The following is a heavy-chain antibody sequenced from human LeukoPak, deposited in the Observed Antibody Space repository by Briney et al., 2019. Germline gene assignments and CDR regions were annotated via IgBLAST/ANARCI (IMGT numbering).Heavy chain of an antibody. CDR1: GGSISTSSYY. CDR2: IYYSGNT. CDR3: ARLYSGWSIPYYFDY. V-gene: IGHV4-39*01. D-gene: IGHD6-19*01. Sequence: SETLSLTCTVSGGSISTSSYYWGWIRQPPGKGLEWIGSIYYSGNTYYNPSLKSRVTISVDTSKNQFSLKLSSVTAADTAVYYCARLYSGWSIPYYFDYWGQGTLVTVSS. J-gene: IGHJ4*02.